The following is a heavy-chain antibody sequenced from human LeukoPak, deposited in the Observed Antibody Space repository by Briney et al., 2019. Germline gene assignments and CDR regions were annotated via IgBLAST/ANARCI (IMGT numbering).Heavy chain of an antibody. CDR1: GFTFSGSA. J-gene: IGHJ5*02. CDR3: TRLFAGNWFDP. CDR2: IRSKSNSYAA. Sequence: GGFLKLSCAASGFTFSGSAMHWVRQASGKGLEWVGRIRSKSNSYAAAYAASVKGRFTISRDDSQNTAYLQMNSLKTEDTAVYYCTRLFAGNWFDPWGQGTLVTVSS. V-gene: IGHV3-73*01.